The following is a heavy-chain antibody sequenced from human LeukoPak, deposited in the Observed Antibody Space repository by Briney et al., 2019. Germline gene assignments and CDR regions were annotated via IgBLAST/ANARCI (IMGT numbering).Heavy chain of an antibody. CDR3: ASASLNIYAFDI. CDR1: GDSISNYF. Sequence: SETLSLTCSVSGDSISNYFWSWIRQPPGKGLEWTGYISYSGSTNYNPSLESRVTISVDTSKNQFSLKLSSVTSADTAVYYCASASLNIYAFDIWGQGTMVTVSS. J-gene: IGHJ3*02. V-gene: IGHV4-59*01. D-gene: IGHD2/OR15-2a*01. CDR2: ISYSGST.